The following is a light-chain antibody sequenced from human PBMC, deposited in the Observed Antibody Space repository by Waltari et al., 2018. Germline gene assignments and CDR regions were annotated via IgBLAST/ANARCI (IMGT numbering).Light chain of an antibody. V-gene: IGKV3-15*01. CDR1: QSISSN. Sequence: MTPSPAALSVSPGERATFSCSASQSISSNLAWYQQKPGQAPRRLSFDASTRATGGPVRFRGRGAGTEGTRTSSSLQSEDSASYDCQQENRWPPLTFGGGTKVDIK. CDR2: DAS. J-gene: IGKJ4*01. CDR3: QQENRWPPLT.